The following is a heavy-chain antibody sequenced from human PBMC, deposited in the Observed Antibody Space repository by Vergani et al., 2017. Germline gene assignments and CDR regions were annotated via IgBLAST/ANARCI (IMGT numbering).Heavy chain of an antibody. Sequence: QMQLQESGPGLLKPSQTLSLTCSVSGGSIDGVSSYWTWIRQPAGKGLEWIGRIYKSGRTNYNPSHQSRVTISLDTSKNQFSLNLTSVTAADTGVYFCARDRVTVVRNQYYGMDVWGQGTTVIVSS. D-gene: IGHD3-10*01. CDR3: ARDRVTVVRNQYYGMDV. V-gene: IGHV4-61*02. CDR2: IYKSGRT. J-gene: IGHJ6*02. CDR1: GGSIDGVSSY.